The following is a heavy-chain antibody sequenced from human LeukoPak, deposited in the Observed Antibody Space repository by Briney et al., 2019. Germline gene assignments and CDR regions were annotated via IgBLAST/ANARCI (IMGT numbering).Heavy chain of an antibody. CDR3: AKASRQGAVASPLYY. CDR2: IGGDGGRT. CDR1: GFMFTTYG. V-gene: IGHV3-23*01. D-gene: IGHD6-19*01. J-gene: IGHJ4*02. Sequence: PGGSLSLSCAASGFMFTTYGMSWVRQAPGKGLQWVSAIGGDGGRTYYADSVKGRFTISRDNSKDTVFLQMNSLRAEDTAVYYCAKASRQGAVASPLYYWGQGTLVTVSS.